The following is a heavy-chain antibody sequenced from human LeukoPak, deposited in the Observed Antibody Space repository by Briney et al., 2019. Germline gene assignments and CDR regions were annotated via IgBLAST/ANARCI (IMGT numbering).Heavy chain of an antibody. V-gene: IGHV1-2*02. J-gene: IGHJ6*02. CDR1: GYTFTGYH. Sequence: ASVKVSCKASGYTFTGYHMHWVRQAPGQGLEWMGWINPNSGGTNYAQKFQGRVTMTRDTSISTAYLELSRLRSDDTAVYYCARDRHAVRGVITSPQYYYYGMDVWGQGTTVTVSS. CDR2: INPNSGGT. D-gene: IGHD3-10*01. CDR3: ARDRHAVRGVITSPQYYYYGMDV.